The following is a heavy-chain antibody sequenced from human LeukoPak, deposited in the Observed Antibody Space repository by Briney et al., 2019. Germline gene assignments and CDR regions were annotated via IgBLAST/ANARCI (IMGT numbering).Heavy chain of an antibody. Sequence: GGSLRLSCAASGFTFSSYAMHWVRQAPGKGLEWVAVISYDGSNKYYADSVKGRFTISRDNSKNTLYLQMNSLRAEDTAVYYCARDWWGLEWFGELRVDYWGQGTLVTVSS. D-gene: IGHD3-10*01. CDR2: ISYDGSNK. CDR1: GFTFSSYA. V-gene: IGHV3-30-3*01. J-gene: IGHJ4*02. CDR3: ARDWWGLEWFGELRVDY.